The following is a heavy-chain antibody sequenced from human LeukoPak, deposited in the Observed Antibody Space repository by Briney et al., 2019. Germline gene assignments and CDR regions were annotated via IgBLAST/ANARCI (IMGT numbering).Heavy chain of an antibody. CDR3: AKDWRRGYSYGFDY. D-gene: IGHD5-18*01. J-gene: IGHJ4*02. CDR2: ISGSGGST. Sequence: GGSLRHSCAASGFTFSSYVMSWVRQAPGKGLEWVSAISGSGGSTYYADSVKGRFTISRDNSKNTLYLQMNSLRAEDTAVYYCAKDWRRGYSYGFDYWGQGTLVTVSS. V-gene: IGHV3-23*01. CDR1: GFTFSSYV.